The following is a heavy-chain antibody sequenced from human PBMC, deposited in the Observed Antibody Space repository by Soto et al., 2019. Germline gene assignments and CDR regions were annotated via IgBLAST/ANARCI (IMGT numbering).Heavy chain of an antibody. V-gene: IGHV4-39*01. D-gene: IGHD3-9*01. CDR2: IYYSGTT. CDR1: GGSIISNNHY. J-gene: IGHJ4*02. CDR3: ARRSTISRGFDY. Sequence: QLQLRESGPGLVKPSETLSLTCTVSGGSIISNNHYWGWIRQPPGKGLEWIGNIYYSGTTYYNPSLKSRVPMSVDTSEGQFSLKLSSMTVADTAVYFCARRSTISRGFDYWGQGTLVTVSS.